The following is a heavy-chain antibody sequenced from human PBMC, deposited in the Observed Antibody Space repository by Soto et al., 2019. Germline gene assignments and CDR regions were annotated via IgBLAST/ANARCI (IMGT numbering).Heavy chain of an antibody. CDR3: AKDRGYYDFWSGYPPANYYYYGMDV. Sequence: GGSLRLSCAASVFTFGSYGMHWVRQAPGKGREWVAVISYDGSNKYYADSVKGRFTIPRDNSKNTLYLQMNSLRAEDTAVYYCAKDRGYYDFWSGYPPANYYYYGMDVWGQGTTVTVSS. CDR2: ISYDGSNK. D-gene: IGHD3-3*01. J-gene: IGHJ6*02. CDR1: VFTFGSYG. V-gene: IGHV3-30*18.